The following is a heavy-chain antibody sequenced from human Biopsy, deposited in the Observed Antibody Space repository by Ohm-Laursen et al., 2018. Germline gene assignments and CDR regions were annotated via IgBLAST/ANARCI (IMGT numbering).Heavy chain of an antibody. CDR1: GDSINSSY. CDR3: ARRGSGGRSFDY. CDR2: ISNSGNT. J-gene: IGHJ4*02. D-gene: IGHD3-16*01. Sequence: PGTLSLTCTVSGDSINSSYWSWIRQAPGKGLEWIGFISNSGNTNYNPSLKSRVTISADTSKNQFSLKLGSVTVADTAVFYCARRGSGGRSFDYWGQGPLVTVSS. V-gene: IGHV4-59*08.